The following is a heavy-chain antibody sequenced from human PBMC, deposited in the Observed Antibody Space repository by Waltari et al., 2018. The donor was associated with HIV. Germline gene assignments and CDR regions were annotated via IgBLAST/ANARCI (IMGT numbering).Heavy chain of an antibody. CDR2: IYGGGST. CDR3: ARDAPYGDYESY. CDR1: GFTVSSNS. J-gene: IGHJ4*02. D-gene: IGHD4-17*01. Sequence: EVQLVESGGGLIQPGGSLRLSCAASGFTVSSNSMSWVRQAPGKGLGWVSVIYGGGSTYYADSVKGRFTISRDNSKNTLYLQMNSLRAEDTAVYYCARDAPYGDYESYWGQGTLVTVSS. V-gene: IGHV3-53*01.